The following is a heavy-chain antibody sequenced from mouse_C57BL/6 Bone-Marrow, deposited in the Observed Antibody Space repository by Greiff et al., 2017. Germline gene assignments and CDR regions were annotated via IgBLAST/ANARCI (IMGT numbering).Heavy chain of an antibody. CDR2: IDPSDSYT. V-gene: IGHV1-69*01. J-gene: IGHJ3*01. CDR3: AIIYYGNYAAWFAY. CDR1: GYTFTSYW. D-gene: IGHD2-1*01. Sequence: QSCKASGYTFTSYWMHWVKQRPGQGLEWIGEIDPSDSYTNYNQKFKGKSTLTVDKSSSTAYMQLSSLTSEDSAVYYCAIIYYGNYAAWFAYWGQGTLVTVSA.